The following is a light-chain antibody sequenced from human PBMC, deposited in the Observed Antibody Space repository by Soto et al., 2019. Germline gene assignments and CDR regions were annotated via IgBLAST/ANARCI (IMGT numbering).Light chain of an antibody. CDR3: KQYGSSPIT. CDR1: QSVSTN. CDR2: GAS. Sequence: EIVMTQSPATLSVSPGARAPLSCRASQSVSTNLAWYPQKSGQAPRLLIYGASTRATGIPDRFSGDGSVTHFTLTISRLEAEDFVMYYCKQYGSSPITFGEGTRLENK. J-gene: IGKJ5*01. V-gene: IGKV3-20*01.